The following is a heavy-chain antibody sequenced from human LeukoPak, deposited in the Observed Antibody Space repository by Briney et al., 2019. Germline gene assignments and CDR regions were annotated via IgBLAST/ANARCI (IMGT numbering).Heavy chain of an antibody. V-gene: IGHV3-23*01. CDR1: GFTFSSYA. CDR3: AKERQPVRKRYFDY. J-gene: IGHJ4*02. CDR2: ISDSGGTT. D-gene: IGHD6-6*01. Sequence: GGSLRLSCTASGFTFSSYAMTWVRQAPGKGLEWVSGISDSGGTTDYADSVKGRFIISRDNSKKSLYLQMDGLRVEDTAVYYCAKERQPVRKRYFDYWGQGALVTVSS.